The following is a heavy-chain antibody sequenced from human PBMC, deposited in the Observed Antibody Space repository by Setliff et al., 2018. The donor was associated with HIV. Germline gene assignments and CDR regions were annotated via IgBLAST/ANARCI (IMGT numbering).Heavy chain of an antibody. CDR1: GYSINSDSY. Sequence: SETLSLTCVVSGYSINSDSYWGWLRQPPGMGLESPGRGLEWIGHIYHSGSTYYNPSLNSRVTMSIDMSKNQFSLSLTSVTAADTAIYYCARTWLHYGADIPRFDPWGQGVLVTVS. D-gene: IGHD4-17*01. J-gene: IGHJ5*02. CDR2: IYHSGST. V-gene: IGHV4-38-2*01. CDR3: ARTWLHYGADIPRFDP.